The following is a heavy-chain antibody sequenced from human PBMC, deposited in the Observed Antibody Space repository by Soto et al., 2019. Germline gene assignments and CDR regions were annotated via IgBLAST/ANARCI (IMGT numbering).Heavy chain of an antibody. Sequence: GASVKVSCKVSGYTLTELSMHWVRQAPGKGLEWMGGFDPEDGETIYAQKFQGRVTMTEDTSTDTAYMELSSLRSEDTAVYYCATDIAGQWLFALDIWGQGTMVTVSS. CDR2: FDPEDGET. J-gene: IGHJ3*02. CDR3: ATDIAGQWLFALDI. V-gene: IGHV1-24*01. D-gene: IGHD6-19*01. CDR1: GYTLTELS.